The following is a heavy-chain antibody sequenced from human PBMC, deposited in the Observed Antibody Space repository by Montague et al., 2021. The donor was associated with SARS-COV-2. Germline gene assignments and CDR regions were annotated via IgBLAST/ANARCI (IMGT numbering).Heavy chain of an antibody. CDR2: IKQDGSEK. CDR3: ARVPSSRWYFDY. J-gene: IGHJ4*02. D-gene: IGHD6-13*01. V-gene: IGHV3-7*01. CDR1: GFTFSSYW. Sequence: SLRLSCAASGFTFSSYWMSWVRQAPGKGLEWVANIKQDGSEKYYVDSVKGRFTISRDNAKNSLYLQMNSLRAEDTALYYCARVPSSRWYFDYWGQGTLVTVSS.